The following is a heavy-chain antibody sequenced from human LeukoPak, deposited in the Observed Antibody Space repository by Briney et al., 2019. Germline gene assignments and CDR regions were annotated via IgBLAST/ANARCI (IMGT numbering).Heavy chain of an antibody. V-gene: IGHV3-23*01. D-gene: IGHD6-19*01. J-gene: IGHJ4*02. CDR3: AKEVQWLVLNGLFDY. CDR2: ISGSGGRR. Sequence: GGSLRLSCAASGFTFSSYAMSWGRQAPGKGLEWVSAISGSGGRRYYADSVKGGFTISRDNSKNTLYLQMNSLRAEDTALYYCAKEVQWLVLNGLFDYWGQGTRVTVSS. CDR1: GFTFSSYA.